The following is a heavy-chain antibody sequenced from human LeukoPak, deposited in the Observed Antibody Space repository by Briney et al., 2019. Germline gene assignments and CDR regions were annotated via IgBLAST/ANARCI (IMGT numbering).Heavy chain of an antibody. J-gene: IGHJ4*02. CDR1: GGSVTSTNW. CDR2: VRLDGKT. Sequence: SGTLSLTCGVSGGSVTSTNWWTWVRQPPGKGLEGIGEVRLDGKTHYNPSLQSRPTILGSLSENHISLRLTSVTAADTAVYYCAREGGFFRPLDYSGQGTLVTVSS. CDR3: AREGGFFRPLDY. V-gene: IGHV4-4*02. D-gene: IGHD3-3*01.